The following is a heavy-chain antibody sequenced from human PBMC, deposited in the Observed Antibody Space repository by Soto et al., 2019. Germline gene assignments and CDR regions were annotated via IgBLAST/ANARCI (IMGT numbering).Heavy chain of an antibody. V-gene: IGHV3-73*01. Sequence: EVLLVESGGGMVQPGGSLKLSCAASGFVFKDSSIHWVRQASGKGLEWVGRIRDRAYSYATAYAESVKGRFTISRDDSKNTAYLQMRGLKPEATAIYYCTRLTSAAHDYGGQRTMVTVSS. CDR3: TRLTSAAHDY. CDR2: IRDRAYSYAT. D-gene: IGHD1-1*01. CDR1: GFVFKDSS. J-gene: IGHJ4*02.